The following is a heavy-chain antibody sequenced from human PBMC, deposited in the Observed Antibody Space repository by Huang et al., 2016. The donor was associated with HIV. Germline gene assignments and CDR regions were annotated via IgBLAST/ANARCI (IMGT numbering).Heavy chain of an antibody. CDR2: IKYNGHA. J-gene: IGHJ3*01. CDR3: ARGRDTTEMDTVDDALDV. Sequence: QVRLQQWGGGLVRPSETLSRTCAVYGGPVSTHSWSWIRQSPGKGLEWIAEIKYNGHANFNPSLRSRVSISVDTAKNQFSLNVTSVTAADTAIYYCARGRDTTEMDTVDDALDVWDQGTLVIVSS. D-gene: IGHD1-1*01. CDR1: GGPVSTHS. V-gene: IGHV4-34*02.